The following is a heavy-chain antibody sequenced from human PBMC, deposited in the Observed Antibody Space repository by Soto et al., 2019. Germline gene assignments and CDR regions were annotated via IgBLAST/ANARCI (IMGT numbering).Heavy chain of an antibody. J-gene: IGHJ5*02. CDR3: AKDRLSSPCTWFDP. V-gene: IGHV3-23*01. CDR2: IGGSGVTT. D-gene: IGHD5-12*01. Sequence: EVQLLESGGGLVQPGGSLRLSCAASGFTFDNYAMSWVRQAPGKGLEWVSSIGGSGVTTYYAHSVKGRFTISRDNSKNTLSLQMNSLRAEDTAVYYCAKDRLSSPCTWFDPWGQGTLVTVSS. CDR1: GFTFDNYA.